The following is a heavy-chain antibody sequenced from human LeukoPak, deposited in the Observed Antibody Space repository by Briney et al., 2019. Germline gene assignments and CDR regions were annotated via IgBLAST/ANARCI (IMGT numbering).Heavy chain of an antibody. V-gene: IGHV1-46*01. J-gene: IGHJ4*02. D-gene: IGHD1-26*01. CDR3: ATFGGSPRGY. Sequence: GASVKVSCKASGNTFTSYYIHWVRQAPGQGLEWMGIINPSGDSTNYAQKFQGRVTLTRDTSTSTVYMELSSLRSEDTAVYYCATFGGSPRGYWGQGTLVTVSS. CDR1: GNTFTSYY. CDR2: INPSGDST.